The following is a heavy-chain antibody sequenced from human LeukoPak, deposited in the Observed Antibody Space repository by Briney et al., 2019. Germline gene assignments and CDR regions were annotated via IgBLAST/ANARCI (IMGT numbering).Heavy chain of an antibody. CDR3: ARDPLERPFDY. CDR2: IYHSGST. Sequence: PSETLSLNCAVSGYSISSGYYWGWIRQPPGKGLEWIGSIYHSGSTYYNPSLKSRVTISVDTSKNQFSLKLSSVTAADTAVYYCARDPLERPFDYWGQGTLVTVSS. V-gene: IGHV4-38-2*02. D-gene: IGHD1-1*01. CDR1: GYSISSGYY. J-gene: IGHJ4*02.